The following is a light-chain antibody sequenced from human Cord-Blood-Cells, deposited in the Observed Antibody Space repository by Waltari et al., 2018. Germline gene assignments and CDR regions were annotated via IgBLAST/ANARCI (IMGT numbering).Light chain of an antibody. CDR2: AAS. CDR1: HRISNY. Sequence: DIQMTQSRSSLSASVGDRVTITCRASHRISNYLAWYQQKPGKVPKLLIYAASTLQSGSPSRFSGSASGTDFTLTISSLQPEDVATYYCQKYNSAPYSFGQGTKLEIK. CDR3: QKYNSAPYS. J-gene: IGKJ2*03. V-gene: IGKV1-27*01.